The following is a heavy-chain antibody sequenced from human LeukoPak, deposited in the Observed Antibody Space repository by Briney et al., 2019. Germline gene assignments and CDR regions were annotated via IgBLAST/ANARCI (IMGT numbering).Heavy chain of an antibody. CDR3: ARSYSSSWGDAFDI. V-gene: IGHV4-4*02. J-gene: IGHJ3*02. CDR2: IYYSGST. Sequence: PSETLSLTCAVSGGSISSTNWWSWVRQPPGKGLEWIGSIYYSGSTYYNPSLKSRVTISVDTSKNQFSLKLSSVTAADTAVYYCARSYSSSWGDAFDIWGQGTMVTVSS. CDR1: GGSISSTNW. D-gene: IGHD6-13*01.